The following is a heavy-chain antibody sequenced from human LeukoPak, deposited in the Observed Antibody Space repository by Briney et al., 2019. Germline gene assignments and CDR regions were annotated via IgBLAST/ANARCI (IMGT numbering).Heavy chain of an antibody. D-gene: IGHD3-22*01. V-gene: IGHV4-30-4*07. CDR3: ARELHYYDSSGSYSPFDY. Sequence: SETLSLTCAVSGGSISSGGYSWSWIRQPPGKGLEWIGCIYYSGSTYYNPSHNSRVTISVDTSKNQFSLELSYVTAADTAVYYCARELHYYDSSGSYSPFDYWGQGTLVSVSS. CDR1: GGSISSGGYS. CDR2: IYYSGST. J-gene: IGHJ4*02.